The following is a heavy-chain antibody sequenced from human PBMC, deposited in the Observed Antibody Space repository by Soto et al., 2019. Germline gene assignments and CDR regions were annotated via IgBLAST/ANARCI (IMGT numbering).Heavy chain of an antibody. CDR1: GYTFTSYG. V-gene: IGHV1-18*01. CDR3: ARDAEVGLFDY. Sequence: QVQLVQSGAEVKKPWASVKVSCKASGYTFTSYGISWVRQAPGQGREWMGWISAYNGNTNYAQKLQGRVTMTTATSTSTAYMELRSLKSADTAVYYCARDAEVGLFDYWGQGTLVTVSS. CDR2: ISAYNGNT. J-gene: IGHJ4*02. D-gene: IGHD1-26*01.